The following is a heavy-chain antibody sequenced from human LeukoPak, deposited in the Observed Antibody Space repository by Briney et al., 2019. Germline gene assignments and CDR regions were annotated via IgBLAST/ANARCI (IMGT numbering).Heavy chain of an antibody. CDR1: GYTFTSYA. D-gene: IGHD6-13*01. CDR2: INAGNGNT. CDR3: ARQQLGRNTYFDY. V-gene: IGHV1-3*01. J-gene: IGHJ4*02. Sequence: ASVKVSCKASGYTFTSYAMHWVRQAPGQRLEWMGWINAGNGNTKYSQKFQGRVTITRDTSESTAYMELSSLRSEDTAVYYCARQQLGRNTYFDYWGQGTLVTVSS.